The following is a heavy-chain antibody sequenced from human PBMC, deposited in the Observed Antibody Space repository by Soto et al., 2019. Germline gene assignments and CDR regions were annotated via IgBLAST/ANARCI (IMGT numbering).Heavy chain of an antibody. CDR1: GXTFSSYA. D-gene: IGHD2-15*01. CDR2: ISGSGGTT. V-gene: IGHV3-23*01. Sequence: LRLSFAASGXTFSSYAMSWVRQAPGKGLEWVSAISGSGGTTYYADSVKGRFTISRDNSKNTLYLQMNSLRAEDTAVYYCAKAGTRYCSGSSCYSKGFDPWGQGTLVTVSS. J-gene: IGHJ5*02. CDR3: AKAGTRYCSGSSCYSKGFDP.